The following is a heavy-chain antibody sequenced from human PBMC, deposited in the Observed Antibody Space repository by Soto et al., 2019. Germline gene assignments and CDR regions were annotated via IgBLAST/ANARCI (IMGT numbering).Heavy chain of an antibody. CDR3: VISDGALNYYYGMDV. J-gene: IGHJ6*02. CDR2: IIPIFGTA. D-gene: IGHD2-21*02. V-gene: IGHV1-69*06. CDR1: GGTFSSYA. Sequence: SVKVSCKASGGTFSSYAISWVRQAPGQGLEWMGGIIPIFGTANYAQKFQGRVTITADKSTSTAYMELSSLRSEDTAVYYCVISDGALNYYYGMDVWGQGTTVTVSS.